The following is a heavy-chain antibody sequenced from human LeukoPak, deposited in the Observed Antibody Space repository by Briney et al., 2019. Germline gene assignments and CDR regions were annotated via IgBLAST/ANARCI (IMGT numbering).Heavy chain of an antibody. CDR2: INHSGST. V-gene: IGHV4-34*01. CDR3: ARGHLTGRNFGY. Sequence: SETLSLTCAVYGGSFSGYYWSWIRQPPGKGLEWIGEINHSGSTNYNPSLKSRVTISVDTSKNQFSLKLSSVTAADTAVYYCARGHLTGRNFGYWGQGTLVTVSS. D-gene: IGHD7-27*01. J-gene: IGHJ4*02. CDR1: GGSFSGYY.